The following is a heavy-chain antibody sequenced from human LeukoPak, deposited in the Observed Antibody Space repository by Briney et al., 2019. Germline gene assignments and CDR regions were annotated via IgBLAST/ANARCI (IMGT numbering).Heavy chain of an antibody. D-gene: IGHD2-2*01. CDR2: IYTSGST. CDR3: ARSPMDYCSSTSCYSWFDP. CDR1: GGSISSGNYY. J-gene: IGHJ5*02. Sequence: SETLSLTCTVSGGSISSGNYYWSWIRQPAGKGLEWIGRIYTSGSTNYNPSLKSRVTISGDTSKNQFSLKLSSVIAADTAVYYCARSPMDYCSSTSCYSWFDPWGQGTLVTVSS. V-gene: IGHV4-61*02.